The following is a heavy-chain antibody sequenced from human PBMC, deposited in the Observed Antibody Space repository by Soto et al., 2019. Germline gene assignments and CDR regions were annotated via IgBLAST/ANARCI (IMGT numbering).Heavy chain of an antibody. CDR3: AKDPPSERMQPDYGMDV. J-gene: IGHJ6*02. Sequence: DVQLVESGGDLVQPGGSLRLSCAASVFTFDSCVMSGVRQAPGKGLEGLSHISGSGRYTDYADSRKGRFIISRNKSKNTLYLQMNSLRVEDTAVYYCAKDPPSERMQPDYGMDVWGQGTTVTVSS. CDR1: VFTFDSCV. CDR2: ISGSGRYT. D-gene: IGHD6-13*01. V-gene: IGHV3-23*04.